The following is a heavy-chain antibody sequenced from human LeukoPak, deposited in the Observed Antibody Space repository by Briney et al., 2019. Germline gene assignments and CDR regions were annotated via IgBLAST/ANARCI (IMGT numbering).Heavy chain of an antibody. CDR1: GGSISSSAYH. Sequence: SETLSLTCTVSGGSISSSAYHWGWIRQPPGKGLEWIGTINYGGNTYYNLSLKSRVIIFLDTSKNQFSLKLSSVTAADTAVYYCARDQRGRNRGVAFDYWGQGTLVTVSS. CDR3: ARDQRGRNRGVAFDY. J-gene: IGHJ4*02. V-gene: IGHV4-39*07. D-gene: IGHD1-14*01. CDR2: INYGGNT.